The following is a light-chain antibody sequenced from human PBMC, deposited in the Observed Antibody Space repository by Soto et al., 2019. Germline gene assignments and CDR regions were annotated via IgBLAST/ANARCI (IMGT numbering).Light chain of an antibody. CDR2: EVN. Sequence: QSALTRPASVSGSPGQSITISCTRTSSNVGSYKLVSWYQQHPGKAPKLMIFEVNKRPSGVSNRFSGSKSGNTASLTISGLKVEDEADYYCCSSGGSPTYVFGTGTKVTVL. CDR3: CSSGGSPTYV. J-gene: IGLJ1*01. V-gene: IGLV2-23*02. CDR1: SSNVGSYKL.